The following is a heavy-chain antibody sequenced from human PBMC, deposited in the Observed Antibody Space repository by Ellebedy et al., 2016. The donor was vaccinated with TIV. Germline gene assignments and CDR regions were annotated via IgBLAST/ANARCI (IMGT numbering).Heavy chain of an antibody. CDR1: GFTVSSNY. D-gene: IGHD1-1*01. CDR3: AKGRNDGFY. V-gene: IGHV3-23*01. Sequence: GESLKISCAASGFTVSSNYMSWVRQAPGKGLEWVSAISGSGGSTYYVDSVKGRFTISRDNSKNTLYLQMNSLRAEDTAVYYCAKGRNDGFYWGQGTLVTVSS. J-gene: IGHJ4*02. CDR2: ISGSGGST.